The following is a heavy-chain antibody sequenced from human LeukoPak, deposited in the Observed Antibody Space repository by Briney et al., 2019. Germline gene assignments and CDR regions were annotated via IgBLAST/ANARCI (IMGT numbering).Heavy chain of an antibody. V-gene: IGHV3-20*04. CDR3: AKDRSCTGSSCNVGS. CDR2: INWNAGST. Sequence: GGSLRLSCAASGFTFDDYGMSWVRQAPGKGLEWVSGINWNAGSTGYADSVKGRFIISRDNAKNSLYLQVNSLRAEDSALYYCAKDRSCTGSSCNVGSWGQGTMVTVSS. CDR1: GFTFDDYG. J-gene: IGHJ3*01. D-gene: IGHD2-2*01.